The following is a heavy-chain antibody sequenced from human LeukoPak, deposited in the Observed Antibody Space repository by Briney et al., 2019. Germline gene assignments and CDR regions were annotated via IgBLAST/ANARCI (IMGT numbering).Heavy chain of an antibody. CDR2: INHSGST. J-gene: IGHJ4*02. D-gene: IGHD2-2*01. Sequence: SETLSLTCAVYGGSFSGYYWSWIRQPPGKGLEWIGEINHSGSTNYNPSLKSRVTISVDASKNQFSLKLSSVTAADTAVYYCTRGRRIVVVPAAIDEPLDYWGQGTLVTVSS. V-gene: IGHV4-34*01. CDR1: GGSFSGYY. CDR3: TRGRRIVVVPAAIDEPLDY.